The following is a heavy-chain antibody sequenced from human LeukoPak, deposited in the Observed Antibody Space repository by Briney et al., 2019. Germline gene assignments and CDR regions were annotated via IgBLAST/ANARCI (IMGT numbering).Heavy chain of an antibody. CDR2: IIPIFGTA. V-gene: IGHV1-69*13. Sequence: ASVKVSCKASGGTFSSYAISWVRQAPGQGLEWMGRIIPIFGTANYAQKFQGRVTITADESTSTAYMELSSLRSEDTAVYYCARDSRVYSSGWYYYYYMDVWGKGTTVTVSS. CDR3: ARDSRVYSSGWYYYYYMDV. CDR1: GGTFSSYA. J-gene: IGHJ6*03. D-gene: IGHD6-19*01.